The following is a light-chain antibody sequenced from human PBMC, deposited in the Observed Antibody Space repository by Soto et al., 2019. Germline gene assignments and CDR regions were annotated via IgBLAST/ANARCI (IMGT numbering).Light chain of an antibody. CDR2: ATF. CDR1: QSISSY. CDR3: QQYGSSPIT. V-gene: IGKV1-39*01. Sequence: DIQMTQSPSSLSASVGDRVTITCRASQSISSYLNWYQQKPEKAPKLLVYATFNLQSGVPSRFSGSGSGTDFTLTISSLQPEDFAVYYCQQYGSSPITFGQGTRLEIK. J-gene: IGKJ5*01.